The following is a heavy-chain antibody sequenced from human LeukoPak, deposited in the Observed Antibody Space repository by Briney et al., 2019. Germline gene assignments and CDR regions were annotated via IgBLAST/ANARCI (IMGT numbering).Heavy chain of an antibody. V-gene: IGHV3-9*01. Sequence: GRSLRLSCAASGFTFDDYAMHWVRQAPGKGLEWVSGISWNSGSIGYADSLKGRFTISRDNSKNTLYLQMNSLRAEDTAVYYCAKKTIVGATVDAFDIWGQGTMVIVSS. CDR3: AKKTIVGATVDAFDI. CDR2: ISWNSGSI. J-gene: IGHJ3*02. D-gene: IGHD1-26*01. CDR1: GFTFDDYA.